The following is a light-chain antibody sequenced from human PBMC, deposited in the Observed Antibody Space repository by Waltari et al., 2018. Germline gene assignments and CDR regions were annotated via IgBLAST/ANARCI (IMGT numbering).Light chain of an antibody. CDR3: AAWDDSLNGWV. V-gene: IGLV1-44*01. J-gene: IGLJ3*02. CDR1: SSNLGKNT. Sequence: QSVLTQPPSASGTPGQRVSISCSGRSSNLGKNTINWYQQVPGRAPKPLIYSNDQRPSGVPVRFSGSKSGTSGSLAISGLQSEDEADYYCAAWDDSLNGWVFGGGTKLTVL. CDR2: SND.